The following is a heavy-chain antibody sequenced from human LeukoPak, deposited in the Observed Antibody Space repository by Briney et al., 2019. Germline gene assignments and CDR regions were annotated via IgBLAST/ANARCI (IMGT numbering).Heavy chain of an antibody. Sequence: SETLSLTCAVSGGSMSRSDWWSWVRQSPGKGLEWIGEIFHSGSTKYNPSLKSRVTISVDKSKNQFSLNLTSVTAEDTAMYYCARDASLQTGAFDVWGQGTMVTVSS. V-gene: IGHV4-4*02. CDR1: GGSMSRSDW. D-gene: IGHD5-24*01. J-gene: IGHJ3*01. CDR2: IFHSGST. CDR3: ARDASLQTGAFDV.